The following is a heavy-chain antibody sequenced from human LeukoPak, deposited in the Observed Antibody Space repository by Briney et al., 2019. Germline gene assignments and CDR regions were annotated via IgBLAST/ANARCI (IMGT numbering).Heavy chain of an antibody. CDR2: IIPIFGTA. V-gene: IGHV1-69*05. J-gene: IGHJ4*02. CDR1: GGTFSNYA. Sequence: SVTVSCKASGGTFSNYAISWVRQAPGQGREWMGGIIPIFGTANYAQKFQGRVTITTDESTSTAYMELSSLRSEDTAVYYCARGPELERFDYWGQGTLVTVSS. CDR3: ARGPELERFDY. D-gene: IGHD1-1*01.